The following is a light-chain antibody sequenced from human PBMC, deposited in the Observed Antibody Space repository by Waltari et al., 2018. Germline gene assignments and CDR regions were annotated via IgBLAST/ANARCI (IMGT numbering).Light chain of an antibody. CDR3: QSYDTSLSVV. Sequence: QSVLTQAPPMSGAPGQRVPISCTGSGSNIGAGFDVPWYQQRPRAAPNPLLYGSTSRPLGGPDRFFGSTSGTSASLVIIGLQPEDEAVYYCQSYDTSLSVVFGGGTKLTVL. J-gene: IGLJ3*02. CDR2: GST. V-gene: IGLV1-40*01. CDR1: GSNIGAGFD.